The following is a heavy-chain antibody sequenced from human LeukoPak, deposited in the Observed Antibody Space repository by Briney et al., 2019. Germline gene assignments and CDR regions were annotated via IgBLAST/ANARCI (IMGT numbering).Heavy chain of an antibody. J-gene: IGHJ5*02. V-gene: IGHV1-2*06. Sequence: ASVKVSCKASGYTFTGYYMHWVRQAPGQGLEWMGRINPNSGGTNYAQKFQGRVTMTRDTSISTAYMELSRLRSDDTAVYYCARDQRRYYDFEGAFDPWGQGTLVTVSS. CDR3: ARDQRRYYDFEGAFDP. D-gene: IGHD3-3*01. CDR2: INPNSGGT. CDR1: GYTFTGYY.